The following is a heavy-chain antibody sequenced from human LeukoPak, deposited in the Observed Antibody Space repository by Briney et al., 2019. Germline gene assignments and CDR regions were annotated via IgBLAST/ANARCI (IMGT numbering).Heavy chain of an antibody. CDR3: AREGGDGIQLWTGHFDY. D-gene: IGHD5-18*01. V-gene: IGHV1-2*06. Sequence: GASVKVSCKASGYTFTGYYMHWVRQAPGQGLEWMGRINPNSGGTNYAQKFQGRVTMTRDTSISTAYMEVSRLRSDDTAMYYCAREGGDGIQLWTGHFDYWGQGSLVTVSS. CDR1: GYTFTGYY. CDR2: INPNSGGT. J-gene: IGHJ4*02.